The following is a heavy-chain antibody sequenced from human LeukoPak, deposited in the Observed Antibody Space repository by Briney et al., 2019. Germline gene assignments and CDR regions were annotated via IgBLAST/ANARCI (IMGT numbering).Heavy chain of an antibody. Sequence: PGGSLRLSCAASGFTFSSYWMHWVRQAPGRGLVWVSRIDTDGSITTYADSVKGRFTISRDSAKNTLYLQMNSLRAEDTAVYYCASDSVDTALGIDYWGQGTLVTVSS. J-gene: IGHJ4*02. D-gene: IGHD5-18*01. CDR1: GFTFSSYW. CDR3: ASDSVDTALGIDY. V-gene: IGHV3-74*01. CDR2: IDTDGSIT.